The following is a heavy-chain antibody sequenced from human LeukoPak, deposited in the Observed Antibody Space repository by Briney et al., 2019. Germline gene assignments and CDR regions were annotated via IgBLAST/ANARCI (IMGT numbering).Heavy chain of an antibody. CDR1: GGSVSTTGRF. Sequence: SETLSLTCSVSGGSVSTTGRFWGWVRQPPGKRLEWIGSIDSGGGTHYITSLKSRLTISVDTSKNQFSLKLSSVTAADTAVYYCGFSGYSSSWPYWYFDLWGRGTLVTVSS. J-gene: IGHJ2*01. D-gene: IGHD6-13*01. CDR3: GFSGYSSSWPYWYFDL. CDR2: IDSGGGT. V-gene: IGHV4-39*07.